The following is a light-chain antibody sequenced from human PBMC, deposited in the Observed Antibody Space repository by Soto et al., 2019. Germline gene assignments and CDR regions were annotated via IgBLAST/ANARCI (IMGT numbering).Light chain of an antibody. CDR3: QQYNNWAPT. Sequence: EIVMTQSPATLSVSPGERATLSCRSSQSVSSNLAWYQQKPGQAPRLLIYGTSTRATGIPARFSGSGSGTEFTLTISSLQSEDCAVYYCQQYNNWAPTFGQGTKLEIK. CDR2: GTS. J-gene: IGKJ2*01. CDR1: QSVSSN. V-gene: IGKV3-15*01.